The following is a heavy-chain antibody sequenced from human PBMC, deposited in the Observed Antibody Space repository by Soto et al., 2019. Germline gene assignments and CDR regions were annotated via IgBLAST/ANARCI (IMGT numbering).Heavy chain of an antibody. CDR2: INGGNGDT. Sequence: QVQLVQSGAEVNKPGASVKVSCKASGYTFSSHCTHWVRQAPGQRLEWMGWINGGNGDTKYSQKVQDRVTINRDTSASTTYMALRSLRDEGTAVYDWAGDRWEQVGYVDYWGQGTLVTVAS. V-gene: IGHV1-3*01. D-gene: IGHD1-26*01. CDR1: GYTFSSHC. CDR3: AGDRWEQVGYVDY. J-gene: IGHJ4*02.